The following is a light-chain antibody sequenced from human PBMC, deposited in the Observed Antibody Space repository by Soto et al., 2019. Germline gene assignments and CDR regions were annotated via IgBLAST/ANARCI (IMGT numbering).Light chain of an antibody. Sequence: EIVLTQSPATLSLSPGERSTLSCRASQSVSSYLAWYQQKPGQAPRLLIYDASNRATGIPARFSGSGSGTDFTLTISRLEPEDFAVFFCQQYGTSEIIFGQGTRREI. V-gene: IGKV3-11*01. CDR3: QQYGTSEII. J-gene: IGKJ5*01. CDR2: DAS. CDR1: QSVSSY.